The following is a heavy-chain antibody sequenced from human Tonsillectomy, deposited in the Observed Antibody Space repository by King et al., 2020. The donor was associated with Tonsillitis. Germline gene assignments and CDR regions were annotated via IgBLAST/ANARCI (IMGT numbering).Heavy chain of an antibody. D-gene: IGHD6-19*01. CDR2: ISFDGSRK. CDR1: GFSFSSYG. CDR3: VRVRVYSGGWGLDH. Sequence: HVQLVESVGGVVQPGRSLSLSCAASGFSFSSYGMHWVRQAPGKGLEWVAVISFDGSRKKYADSVKGRFTIFRDGSNNTLFLQMNSLRVDDTAVYYCVRVRVYSGGWGLDHWGQGTLLSVSS. V-gene: IGHV3-33*05. J-gene: IGHJ4*02.